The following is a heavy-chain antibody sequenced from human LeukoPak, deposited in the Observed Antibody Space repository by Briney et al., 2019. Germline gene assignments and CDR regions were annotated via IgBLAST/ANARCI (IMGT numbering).Heavy chain of an antibody. V-gene: IGHV3-21*04. CDR1: GFTFNRYN. CDR3: ARDKLLGATTD. CDR2: ISTSSSYI. J-gene: IGHJ4*02. Sequence: GGSLTLSCAASGFTFNRYNMNWVRRAPGKGLEWVSSISTSSSYIYYADSVRGRFTISRDNSKNTLYLQMTSLRDEDTAVYYCARDKLLGATTDWGQGTLVTVSS. D-gene: IGHD1-26*01.